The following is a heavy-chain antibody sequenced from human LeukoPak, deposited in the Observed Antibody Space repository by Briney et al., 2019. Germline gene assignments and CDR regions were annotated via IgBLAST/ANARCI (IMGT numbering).Heavy chain of an antibody. V-gene: IGHV3-21*01. CDR3: ARGPDCSGGSCYSVGFDY. CDR2: ISSSSSYI. Sequence: GGSLRLSCAASGFTFSSYSMNWVRQAPGKGLEWVSSISSSSSYIYYADSVKGRFTISRDNAKNSLYLQMNSLGAEDTAVYYCARGPDCSGGSCYSVGFDYWGQGTLVTVSS. J-gene: IGHJ4*02. CDR1: GFTFSSYS. D-gene: IGHD2-15*01.